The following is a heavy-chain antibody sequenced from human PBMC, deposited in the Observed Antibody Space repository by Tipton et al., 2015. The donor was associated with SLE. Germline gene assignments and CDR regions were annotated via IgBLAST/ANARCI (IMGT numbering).Heavy chain of an antibody. V-gene: IGHV4-39*07. J-gene: IGHJ4*02. Sequence: TLSLTCTVSGASVGHSSYYWGWIRQPPGKGLEWIGSILYNGVTSYNPSLKSRITISLDTSKNQFSLKLTSMTAADTAVYYCATSPLTLWGQGTLVTVSS. CDR1: GASVGHSSYY. D-gene: IGHD2-2*01. CDR2: ILYNGVT. CDR3: ATSPLTL.